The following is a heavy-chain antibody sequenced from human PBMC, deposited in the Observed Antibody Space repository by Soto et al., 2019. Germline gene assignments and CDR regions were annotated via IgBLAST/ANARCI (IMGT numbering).Heavy chain of an antibody. CDR3: AKVPPDAFDI. CDR1: GFTFSSYG. V-gene: IGHV3-30*18. J-gene: IGHJ3*02. Sequence: QVQLVESGGGVVQPGRSLRLSCAASGFTFSSYGMHWVRQAPGKGLEWVAVISYDGSNKYYADSVKGRFTISRDNSKNTLYLQMNSLRAEDTAVYYCAKVPPDAFDIWGQGTMVTVSS. CDR2: ISYDGSNK.